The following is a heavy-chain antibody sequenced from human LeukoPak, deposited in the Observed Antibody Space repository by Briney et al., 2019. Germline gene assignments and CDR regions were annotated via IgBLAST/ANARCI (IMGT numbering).Heavy chain of an antibody. CDR2: IKQDGSEK. J-gene: IGHJ4*02. V-gene: IGHV3-7*01. D-gene: IGHD3-16*01. Sequence: PGGSLRLSCAASGFTFSSYWMSWIRQAPGKGLEWVANIKQDGSEKEYVGSVKGRFTISRDNAKSSLYLQMNSLRAEDTAVYYCARDANDYASPPDYWGQGTLVTVSS. CDR1: GFTFSSYW. CDR3: ARDANDYASPPDY.